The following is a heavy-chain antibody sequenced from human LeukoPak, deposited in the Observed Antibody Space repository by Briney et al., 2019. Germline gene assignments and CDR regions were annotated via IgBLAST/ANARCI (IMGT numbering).Heavy chain of an antibody. CDR1: GGSIAGYY. J-gene: IGHJ6*02. D-gene: IGHD5-24*01. CDR2: IYSGGST. Sequence: SETLSLTCTVSGGSIAGYYWTWIRQPAGKGLEWIGRIYSGGSTNYNPPLKSRVTMSVDTSKNQFSLKLSSVTAADTAVYYCATGRDADSARGYYDMDVWGQGTTVTVSS. V-gene: IGHV4-4*07. CDR3: ATGRDADSARGYYDMDV.